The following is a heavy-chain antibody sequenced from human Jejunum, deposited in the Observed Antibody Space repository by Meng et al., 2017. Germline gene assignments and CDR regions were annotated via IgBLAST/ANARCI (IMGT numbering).Heavy chain of an antibody. V-gene: IGHV4-61*03. CDR2: ISDSGTT. Sequence: VQLQASRPGLVRPSATLSPTCTVSGGSVSSGFYYWSWIRQPPGKGLEWIGYISDSGTTNYNPSLKSRVTMSVDTSKNHFSLKLTSVTAADTAVYFCARDSETYPTYFDYWGQGTLVTVSS. CDR1: GGSVSSGFYY. J-gene: IGHJ4*02. CDR3: ARDSETYPTYFDY. D-gene: IGHD5-24*01.